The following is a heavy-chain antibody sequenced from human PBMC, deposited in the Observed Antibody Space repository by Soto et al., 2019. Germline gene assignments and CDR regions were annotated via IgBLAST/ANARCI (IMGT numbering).Heavy chain of an antibody. D-gene: IGHD3-10*02. CDR3: ASTLFGTLPAPNYYGMDV. J-gene: IGHJ6*02. CDR1: GFSFSSYW. V-gene: IGHV3-7*03. Sequence: HPGGSLRLSCAASGFSFSSYWMSWVRQAPGKGLEWVASIKKDGSEKYFVESVKGRFTISRDNAKNSLYLQMNSLRAEDTAVYFCASTLFGTLPAPNYYGMDVWGQGTTVTVS. CDR2: IKKDGSEK.